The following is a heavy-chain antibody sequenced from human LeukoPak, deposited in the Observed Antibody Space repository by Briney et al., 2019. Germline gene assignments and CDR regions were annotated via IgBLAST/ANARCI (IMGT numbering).Heavy chain of an antibody. CDR3: ASRLGGYRFGSSFDS. V-gene: IGHV3-30*03. J-gene: IGHJ4*02. CDR1: GFTFSSYG. CDR2: ISYDGSNK. Sequence: GRSLRLSCAASGFTFSSYGMHWVRQAPGKGLEWVAVISYDGSNKHYADSVKGRFTISRDNAKNSLYLQMNSLRAEDTAVYYCASRLGGYRFGSSFDSWGQGTLVTVSS. D-gene: IGHD5-18*01.